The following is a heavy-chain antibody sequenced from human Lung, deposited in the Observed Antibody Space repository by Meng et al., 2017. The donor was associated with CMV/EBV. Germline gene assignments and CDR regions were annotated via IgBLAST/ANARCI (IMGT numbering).Heavy chain of an antibody. D-gene: IGHD2/OR15-2a*01. CDR3: AKVFSTYYFDY. V-gene: IGHV3-23*01. CDR2: ISAGCAGT. CDR1: GFTFNNCA. Sequence: GESLKISCAASGFTFNNCALRRVRQAPGKGLEWVSAISAGCAGTYYADSVKPRFTISRDNSKNTLFLQMNSLRAEDTAVYYCAKVFSTYYFDYWGQGTVVTVYS. J-gene: IGHJ4*02.